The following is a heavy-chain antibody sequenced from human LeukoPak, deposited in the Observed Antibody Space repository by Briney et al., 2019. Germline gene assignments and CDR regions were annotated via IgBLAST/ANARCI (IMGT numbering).Heavy chain of an antibody. J-gene: IGHJ6*02. CDR1: GYTFTGYY. CDR2: INPNSGGT. Sequence: ASVKVSCKASGYTFTGYYMHWVRQAPGQGLEWMGWINPNSGGTNYAQKFQGWVTMTRDTSISTAYMELSRLRSDDTAVYYCARDHNDIVVVPAAMAGGYYYYGMDVWGQGTTVTVSS. D-gene: IGHD2-2*01. V-gene: IGHV1-2*04. CDR3: ARDHNDIVVVPAAMAGGYYYYGMDV.